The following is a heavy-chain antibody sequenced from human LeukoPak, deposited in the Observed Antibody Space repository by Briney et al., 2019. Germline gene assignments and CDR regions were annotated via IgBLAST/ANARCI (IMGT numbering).Heavy chain of an antibody. Sequence: ASVKVSCKASGYTFTGYYMHWVRQAPGQGLECMGRINPNSGGTNYAQKFQGRVTMTRDTSISTAYMELSRLRSDDTAVYYCARGTPDFWSGYYVSWGQGTLVTVSS. D-gene: IGHD3-3*01. V-gene: IGHV1-2*06. CDR1: GYTFTGYY. J-gene: IGHJ5*02. CDR3: ARGTPDFWSGYYVS. CDR2: INPNSGGT.